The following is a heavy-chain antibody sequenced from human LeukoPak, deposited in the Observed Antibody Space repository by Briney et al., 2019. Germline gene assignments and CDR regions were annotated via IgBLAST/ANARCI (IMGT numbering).Heavy chain of an antibody. Sequence: GGALRLSCAASGFTFSSYGMHWVRQAPGKGLEWVAVISYDGSNKYYADSVNGRFTISRDNSKNTLYLQMNSLRAEDPAVYYCGTSYGSGSYYYYYYYGMDVGGKGTTVSVSS. V-gene: IGHV3-30*03. J-gene: IGHJ6*04. CDR2: ISYDGSNK. D-gene: IGHD3-10*01. CDR3: GTSYGSGSYYYYYYYGMDV. CDR1: GFTFSSYG.